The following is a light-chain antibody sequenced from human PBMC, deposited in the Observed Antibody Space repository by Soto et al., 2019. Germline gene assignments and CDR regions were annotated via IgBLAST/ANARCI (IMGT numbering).Light chain of an antibody. J-gene: IGLJ1*01. V-gene: IGLV2-8*01. CDR1: SSDVGGYNY. CDR3: SSYSGTNYHYV. CDR2: EVS. Sequence: QSVLTQPPSASGSFGQSVTISCTGTSSDVGGYNYVSWYQQHPGKAPKLMIYEVSERPSGVPDRFSGSKSGKTASLTVSGLHADDEADYYCSSYSGTNYHYVFGTGTKVTVL.